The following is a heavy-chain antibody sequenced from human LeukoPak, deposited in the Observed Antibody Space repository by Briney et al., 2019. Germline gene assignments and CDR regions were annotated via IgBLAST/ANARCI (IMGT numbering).Heavy chain of an antibody. Sequence: SQTLSLTCAVSGGSISSGGYSWSWIRQPPGKGLEWIGYIYHSGSTYYNPSLKSRVTISVDRSKNQFSLKLSSVTAADTAVYYCARALLSTGFIDCWGQGTLVTVSS. D-gene: IGHD1-1*01. V-gene: IGHV4-30-2*01. CDR3: ARALLSTGFIDC. J-gene: IGHJ4*02. CDR1: GGSISSGGYS. CDR2: IYHSGST.